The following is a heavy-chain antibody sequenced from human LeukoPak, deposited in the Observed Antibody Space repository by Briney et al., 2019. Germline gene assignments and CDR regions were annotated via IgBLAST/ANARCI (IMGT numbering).Heavy chain of an antibody. CDR3: ARRDHGSGSYYTHFDY. CDR1: GYTFTGYY. J-gene: IGHJ4*02. Sequence: ASVKVSCKASGYTFTGYYMHWVRQAPGQGLEWMGWINPNSGGTNYAQKFQGWVTTTRDTSISTAYMELSSLRSEDTAVYYCARRDHGSGSYYTHFDYWGQGTLVTVSS. V-gene: IGHV1-2*04. CDR2: INPNSGGT. D-gene: IGHD3-10*01.